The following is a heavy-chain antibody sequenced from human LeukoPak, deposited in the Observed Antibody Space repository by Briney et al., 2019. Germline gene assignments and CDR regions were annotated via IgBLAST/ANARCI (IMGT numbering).Heavy chain of an antibody. Sequence: SETLSLTCAVSGGSISSNNWWSWVRQPPGKGLEWIGEIYHSGSTTYNPSLKGRVTISVDKSKNQFSLELSSVAAADTAVYFCARKDSNYGGFDYWGQGTLVTVSS. V-gene: IGHV4-4*02. CDR1: GGSISSNNW. D-gene: IGHD4-11*01. J-gene: IGHJ4*02. CDR2: IYHSGST. CDR3: ARKDSNYGGFDY.